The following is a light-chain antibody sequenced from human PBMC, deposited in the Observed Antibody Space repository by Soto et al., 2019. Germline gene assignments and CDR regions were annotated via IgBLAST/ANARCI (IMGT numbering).Light chain of an antibody. CDR2: AAS. CDR3: QQYYSYPPT. J-gene: IGKJ1*01. V-gene: IGKV1-8*01. Sequence: AIRMTQSQSSLSASTGDRVTITCRASQGISSYLAWYQQKPGKAPKLLIYAASTLQSGVPSRFNGSGSGTDFTLTISCLQSEDFATYYCQQYYSYPPTFGQGTKV. CDR1: QGISSY.